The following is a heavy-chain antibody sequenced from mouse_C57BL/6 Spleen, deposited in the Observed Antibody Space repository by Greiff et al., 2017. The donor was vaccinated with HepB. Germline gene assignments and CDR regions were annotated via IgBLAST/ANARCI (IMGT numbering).Heavy chain of an antibody. D-gene: IGHD1-1*01. J-gene: IGHJ4*01. CDR1: GFNIKDYY. CDR2: IDPEDGET. CDR3: VIGSSPLMDY. Sequence: VQLKESGAELVKPGASVKLSCTASGFNIKDYYMHWVKQRTEQGLEWIGRIDPEDGETKYVPKFQGKATITADTSSNTAYLQLSSLTSEDTAVYYCVIGSSPLMDYWGQGTSVTGSS. V-gene: IGHV14-2*01.